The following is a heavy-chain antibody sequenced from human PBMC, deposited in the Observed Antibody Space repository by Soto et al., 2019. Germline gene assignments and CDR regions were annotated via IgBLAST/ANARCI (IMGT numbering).Heavy chain of an antibody. Sequence: PSETLSLTCTVSGGSISSSSYYWGWIRQPPGKGLEWIGSIYYSGSTYYNPSLKSRVTISVDTSKNQFSLKLSSVTAADTAVYYCARLGKGSSSYYYYYGMDVWGQGTTVTVSS. V-gene: IGHV4-39*01. CDR2: IYYSGST. CDR3: ARLGKGSSSYYYYYGMDV. J-gene: IGHJ6*02. CDR1: GGSISSSSYY. D-gene: IGHD6-6*01.